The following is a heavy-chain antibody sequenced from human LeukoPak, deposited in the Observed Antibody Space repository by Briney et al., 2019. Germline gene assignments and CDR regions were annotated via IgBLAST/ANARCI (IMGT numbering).Heavy chain of an antibody. CDR1: GYTFTSYD. D-gene: IGHD2-15*01. CDR2: MNPNSGNT. Sequence: ASVKVSCKASGYTFTSYDINWVRQATGQGLKWMGWMNPNSGNTGYAQRFQGRVTMTRNTSISTAYMELSSLRSEDTAVYYCARGRYCSGGSCSNWFDPWGQGTLVTVSS. J-gene: IGHJ5*02. CDR3: ARGRYCSGGSCSNWFDP. V-gene: IGHV1-8*01.